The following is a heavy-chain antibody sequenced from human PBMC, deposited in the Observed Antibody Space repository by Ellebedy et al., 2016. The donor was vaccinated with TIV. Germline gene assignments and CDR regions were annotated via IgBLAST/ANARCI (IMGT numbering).Heavy chain of an antibody. CDR1: GFTFSSYG. CDR2: ISYDGSNK. J-gene: IGHJ6*02. Sequence: PGGSLRLSCAASGFTFSSYGMHWVRQAPGKGLEWVAVISYDGSNKYYADSVKGRFTISRDNSKNTLNLQMNSLRAEDTAVYYCARDVEVVGYYYGMDVWGQGTTVTVSS. D-gene: IGHD2-15*01. V-gene: IGHV3-30*03. CDR3: ARDVEVVGYYYGMDV.